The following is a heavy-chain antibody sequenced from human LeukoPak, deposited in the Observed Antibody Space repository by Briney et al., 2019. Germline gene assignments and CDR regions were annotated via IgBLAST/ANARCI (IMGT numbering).Heavy chain of an antibody. CDR2: IYTSGST. CDR3: ARVLRYFDWRNYYYYYYMDV. CDR1: GDSISSGIHY. Sequence: PSQTLSLTCTVSGDSISSGIHYWIWIRQPAGKGLEWIGRIYTSGSTNYNPSLKSRVTMSVDTSKNQFSLKPSSVTAADTAVYYCARVLRYFDWRNYYYYYYMDVWGKGTTVTISS. D-gene: IGHD3-9*01. J-gene: IGHJ6*03. V-gene: IGHV4-61*02.